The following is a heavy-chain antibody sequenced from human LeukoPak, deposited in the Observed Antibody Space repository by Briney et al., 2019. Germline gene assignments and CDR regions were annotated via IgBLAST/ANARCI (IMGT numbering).Heavy chain of an antibody. CDR1: GFTFSSYA. CDR3: VPRKEWSCYMDV. J-gene: IGHJ6*03. Sequence: GGSLRLSCAASGFTFSSYAMSWVRQAPGKGLEWVSDISGSGGSTYYADSVKGRFTIYRDNSKNTLYVQMKSLRAEDTAVYYCVPRKEWSCYMDVWGKGTTVTVSS. V-gene: IGHV3-23*01. D-gene: IGHD3-3*01. CDR2: ISGSGGST.